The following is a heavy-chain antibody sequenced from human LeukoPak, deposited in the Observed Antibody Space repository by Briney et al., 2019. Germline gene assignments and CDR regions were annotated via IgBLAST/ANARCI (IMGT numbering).Heavy chain of an antibody. D-gene: IGHD2-2*01. J-gene: IGHJ5*02. CDR1: GGSISSGLYS. Sequence: SQTLSLTCDVSGGSISSGLYSWRWIRQPLGKGLEWIGYIYHTGSTYYNPSLKSRVTISVDTSKNQFSLRLSSVTAADTAVYYCARLQYCSGTSCYWFDPWGQGTLVTVSS. V-gene: IGHV4-30-2*01. CDR3: ARLQYCSGTSCYWFDP. CDR2: IYHTGST.